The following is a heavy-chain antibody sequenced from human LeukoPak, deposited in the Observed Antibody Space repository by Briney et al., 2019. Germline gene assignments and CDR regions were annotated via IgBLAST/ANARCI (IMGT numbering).Heavy chain of an antibody. V-gene: IGHV1-2*03. J-gene: IGHJ4*02. Sequence: LGASVKVSCKASGYTFTGYYMHWVRQAPGQGLEWMGWINPNSGGTNYAQKFQGRVTMTRDTSISTAYMELSRLRSDDTAVYYCARGTEYREMATILNYWGQGTLVTVSS. CDR1: GYTFTGYY. CDR3: ARGTEYREMATILNY. D-gene: IGHD5-24*01. CDR2: INPNSGGT.